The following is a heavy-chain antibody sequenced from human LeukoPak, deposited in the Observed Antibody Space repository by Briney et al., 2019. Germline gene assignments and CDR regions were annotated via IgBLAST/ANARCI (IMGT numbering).Heavy chain of an antibody. V-gene: IGHV4-4*02. CDR1: GGSISSSNW. Sequence: SGTLSLTCAVSGGSISSSNWWSWVRQPPGKGLEWIGEIYHSGSTNYNPSLKSRVTISVDKSKNQFSLKLSSVTAADTAVYYCARDGIVVVPAATYNWFDPWGQGTLVTVSS. J-gene: IGHJ5*02. D-gene: IGHD2-2*01. CDR2: IYHSGST. CDR3: ARDGIVVVPAATYNWFDP.